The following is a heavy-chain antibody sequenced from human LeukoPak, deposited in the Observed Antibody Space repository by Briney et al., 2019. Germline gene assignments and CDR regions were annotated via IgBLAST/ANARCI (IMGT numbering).Heavy chain of an antibody. D-gene: IGHD5-24*01. CDR1: GFTFSSYG. Sequence: GGSLRLSCAASGFTFSSYGMHGVRQAPGKGVEWVAVIWYDGSNKYYADSVKVRFTISRDNSKTTLYLQMNSLRAEDTAVYYCAKDSWMATTSPFDYWGQGTLVTVSS. CDR2: IWYDGSNK. J-gene: IGHJ4*02. CDR3: AKDSWMATTSPFDY. V-gene: IGHV3-33*06.